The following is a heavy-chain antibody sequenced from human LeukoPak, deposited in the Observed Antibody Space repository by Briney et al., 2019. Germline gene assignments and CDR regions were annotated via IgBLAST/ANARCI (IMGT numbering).Heavy chain of an antibody. D-gene: IGHD6-13*01. CDR1: GFTFSSSW. J-gene: IGHJ4*02. CDR2: ISDDGSDT. Sequence: PGGSLRLSCAASGFTFSSSWMHWVRQAPGKGLVWVSRISDDGSDTIYADSVKGRFTISRDNSKNTLYLQMNSLRAEDTAVYYCAKVVGYSSSWRGAIDYWGQGTLVTVSS. V-gene: IGHV3-74*01. CDR3: AKVVGYSSSWRGAIDY.